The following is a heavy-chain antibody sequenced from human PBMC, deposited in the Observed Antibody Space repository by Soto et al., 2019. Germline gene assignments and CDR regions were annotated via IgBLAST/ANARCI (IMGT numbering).Heavy chain of an antibody. CDR2: ISYDGSNK. CDR1: GFTFSSYA. CDR3: ASFSYYDSSGYFHPNYYFDY. V-gene: IGHV3-30-3*01. Sequence: GGSLRLSCAASGFTFSSYAMHWVRQSPGKGLEWVAVISYDGSNKYYADSVKGRFTISRDNSKNTLYLQMNSLRAEDTAVYYCASFSYYDSSGYFHPNYYFDYWGQGTLVTVSS. D-gene: IGHD3-22*01. J-gene: IGHJ4*02.